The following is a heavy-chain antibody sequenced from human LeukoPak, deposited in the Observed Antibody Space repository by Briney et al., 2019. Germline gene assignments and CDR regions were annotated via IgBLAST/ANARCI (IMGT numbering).Heavy chain of an antibody. CDR3: GRSVAFREIPRDF. CDR2: INPLSGST. Sequence: ASVKVSCKTSRFTFTCYFIHWVRQAPGQGLEWMGIINPLSGSTTYAQNLQGRVTMTSDTSTSTVYVELSSLRSEDTAVYYCGRSVAFREIPRDFWGQGTLVTVSS. CDR1: RFTFTCYF. D-gene: IGHD2-21*01. V-gene: IGHV1-46*04. J-gene: IGHJ4*02.